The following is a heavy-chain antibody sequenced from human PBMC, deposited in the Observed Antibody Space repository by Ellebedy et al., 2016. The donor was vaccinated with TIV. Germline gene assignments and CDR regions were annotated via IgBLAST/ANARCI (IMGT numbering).Heavy chain of an antibody. CDR2: INGTGDYT. J-gene: IGHJ4*02. D-gene: IGHD3-16*01. CDR3: AKRASTPYGAVDY. V-gene: IGHV3-23*01. CDR1: AFSFSIYG. Sequence: PGGSLRPSCAVSAFSFSIYGMSWVRQAPGKGLAWVSTINGTGDYTYYADRVKGRFTISRANSKNTLYLQMNTLRADDTAVYYCAKRASTPYGAVDYWGQGVLVTVSS.